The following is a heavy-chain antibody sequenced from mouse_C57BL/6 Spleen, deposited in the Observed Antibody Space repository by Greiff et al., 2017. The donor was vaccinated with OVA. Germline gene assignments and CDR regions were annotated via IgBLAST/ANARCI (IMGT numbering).Heavy chain of an antibody. Sequence: VQLQQSGPELVKPGASVKISCKASGYSFTSYYIHWVKQRPGQGLEWIGWIYPGSGNTKYNEKFKGKATLTADTSSSTAYMQLSSLTSEDSAVYYCARGDYYGSSYGYAMDYWGQGTSVTVSS. J-gene: IGHJ4*01. D-gene: IGHD1-1*01. CDR2: IYPGSGNT. V-gene: IGHV1-66*01. CDR1: GYSFTSYY. CDR3: ARGDYYGSSYGYAMDY.